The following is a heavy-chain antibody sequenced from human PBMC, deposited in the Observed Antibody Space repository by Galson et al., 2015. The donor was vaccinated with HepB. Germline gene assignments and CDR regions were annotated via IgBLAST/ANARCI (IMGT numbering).Heavy chain of an antibody. D-gene: IGHD6-19*01. V-gene: IGHV3-23*01. J-gene: IGHJ4*02. CDR2: TSGSGLGT. Sequence: SLRLSCAASGFTFSSYAMSWVRQAPGNGLEWVSTTSGSGLGTYYADSVKGRFTISRDNSKNTLYLQMNTLRAEDTAVYYCAKNRAVAGTTPPARDYFDFWGQGILVTVSS. CDR3: AKNRAVAGTTPPARDYFDF. CDR1: GFTFSSYA.